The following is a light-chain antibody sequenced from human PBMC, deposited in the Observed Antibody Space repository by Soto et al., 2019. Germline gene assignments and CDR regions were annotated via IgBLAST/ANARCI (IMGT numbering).Light chain of an antibody. Sequence: QSALTQPASVSGSPGQSITISCTGTSSDVGSYNLVSWYQQHPGKAPKLMIYEGSKRPSGVSNRFSGSKSGNTASLTISGLQAEDEADYNCCSYAGSSTFLFGGGTKLTVL. J-gene: IGLJ2*01. CDR3: CSYAGSSTFL. CDR1: SSDVGSYNL. CDR2: EGS. V-gene: IGLV2-23*03.